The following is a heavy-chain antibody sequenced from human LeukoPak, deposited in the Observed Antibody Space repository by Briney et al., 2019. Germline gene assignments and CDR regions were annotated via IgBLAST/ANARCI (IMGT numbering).Heavy chain of an antibody. CDR1: GGSISSYY. V-gene: IGHV4-59*01. CDR3: ARGGWYFGL. CDR2: IYYSGST. J-gene: IGHJ2*01. Sequence: SETLSLTCTVSGGSISSYYWSWIRQPPGKGLEWIGYIYYSGSTNYNLSLKSRVTISVDTSKNQFSLKLSSVTAADTAVCYCARGGWYFGLWGRGTLVTVSS.